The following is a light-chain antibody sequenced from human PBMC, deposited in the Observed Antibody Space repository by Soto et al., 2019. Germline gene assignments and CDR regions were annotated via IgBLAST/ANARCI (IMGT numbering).Light chain of an antibody. CDR2: GAS. CDR3: QQYGSSRE. CDR1: QSVSNNY. V-gene: IGKV3-20*01. Sequence: EIVLTQSPGTLSLPPGERATLSCRASQSVSNNYLAWYQQKPGQAPRLLIYGASSRATGIPDRFSGSGSGTDFTLTISRLEPEDFAVYYCQQYGSSREFGQGTKVDIK. J-gene: IGKJ1*01.